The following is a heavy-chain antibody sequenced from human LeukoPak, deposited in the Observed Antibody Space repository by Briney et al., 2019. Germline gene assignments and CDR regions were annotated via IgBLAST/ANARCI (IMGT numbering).Heavy chain of an antibody. CDR1: GFTFSSYA. D-gene: IGHD3-22*01. CDR2: ISGSGGST. V-gene: IGHV3-23*01. J-gene: IGHJ4*02. CDR3: AKDADYYDSSGYYYYWLSFDY. Sequence: PGGSLRLSCAASGFTFSSYAMSWVRQAPGKGLEWVSAISGSGGSTYCADSVKGRFTISRDNSKNTLYLQMNSLRAEDTAVYYCAKDADYYDSSGYYYYWLSFDYWGQGTLVTVSS.